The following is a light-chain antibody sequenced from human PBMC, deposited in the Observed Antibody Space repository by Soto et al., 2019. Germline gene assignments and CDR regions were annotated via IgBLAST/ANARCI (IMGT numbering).Light chain of an antibody. CDR1: RSVSSS. CDR2: DAS. Sequence: EIVLTQSPATLSLSPGERATLSCRASRSVSSSLAWYQQKPGQAPRLLIYDASNRATGIPARFSGSGSGTDFALTISSLEPEDFAVYYCHQRSNGPRTFGQGTKLEIK. V-gene: IGKV3-11*01. CDR3: HQRSNGPRT. J-gene: IGKJ2*01.